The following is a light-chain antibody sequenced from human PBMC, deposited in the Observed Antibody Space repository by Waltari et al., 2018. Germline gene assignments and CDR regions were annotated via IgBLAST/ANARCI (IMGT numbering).Light chain of an antibody. CDR3: QQNRDWPLT. CDR1: QSVNNF. Sequence: EIVLTQSPATLSLSPGERATLSCRASQSVNNFLGWYQQKPGQAPRLLIFDASNRAAGIPARFSGSWSRTDFTLTISSLEPEDFAVYYCQQNRDWPLTFGGGTRVEIK. CDR2: DAS. V-gene: IGKV3-11*01. J-gene: IGKJ4*01.